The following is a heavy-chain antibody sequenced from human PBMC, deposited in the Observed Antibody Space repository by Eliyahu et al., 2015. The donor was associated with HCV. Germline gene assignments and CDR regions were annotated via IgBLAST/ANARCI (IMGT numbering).Heavy chain of an antibody. J-gene: IGHJ1*01. CDR3: AKAGDCVSDCYYFFH. Sequence: EVQLLESGGGFVQPEGSLRXXCVAXXFTFXTYAMXWVXQAPGKGLEWVSSISANADRTNYADSVKGRFTISRDNSKNTLYLQMNSLRAEDTAIYYCAKAGDCVSDCYYFFHWGLGTPVTISS. D-gene: IGHD2-21*02. CDR2: ISANADRT. CDR1: XFTFXTYA. V-gene: IGHV3-23*01.